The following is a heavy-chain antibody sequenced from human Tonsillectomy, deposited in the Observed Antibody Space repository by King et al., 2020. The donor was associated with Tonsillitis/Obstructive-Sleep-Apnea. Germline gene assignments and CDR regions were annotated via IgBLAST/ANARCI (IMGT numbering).Heavy chain of an antibody. CDR2: INLSGST. Sequence: VQLQQWGAGLLKPSETLSITCAVYGGSFSDYYWSWIRQPPGKGLEWIGEINLSGSTNYNPSLKSRVTISVDTSKNQFSLKLSSVTAAETAVYYCARSGGYCSTTSCPDVWGKGTTVTVSS. V-gene: IGHV4-34*01. CDR1: GGSFSDYY. J-gene: IGHJ6*04. CDR3: ARSGGYCSTTSCPDV. D-gene: IGHD2-2*01.